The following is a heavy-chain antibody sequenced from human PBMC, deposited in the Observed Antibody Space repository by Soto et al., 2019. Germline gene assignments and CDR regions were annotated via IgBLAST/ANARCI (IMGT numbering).Heavy chain of an antibody. J-gene: IGHJ5*02. V-gene: IGHV4-59*01. Sequence: SETLSLTCTVSGDSISSYFWSWIRQPPGKGLEWIGYVYSTEITNYNPSLKSRVAMSIDTSKNQFSLKVRSVTAADTAVYYCASGSEAWFDHWGQGTLVTVSS. CDR3: ASGSEAWFDH. CDR2: VYSTEIT. CDR1: GDSISSYF. D-gene: IGHD6-25*01.